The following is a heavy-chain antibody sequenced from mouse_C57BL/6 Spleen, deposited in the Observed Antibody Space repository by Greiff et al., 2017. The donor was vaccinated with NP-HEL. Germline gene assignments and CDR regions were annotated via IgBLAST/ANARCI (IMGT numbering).Heavy chain of an antibody. Sequence: EVQVVESGAELVKPGASVKLSCTASGFNIKDYYMHWVKQRTEQGLEWIGRIDPEDGETKYAPKFPGKATITADTSSNTAYLQLSSLTSEDTAVYYCARSGTTVVATDYWGQGTTLTVSS. V-gene: IGHV14-2*01. D-gene: IGHD1-1*01. J-gene: IGHJ2*01. CDR2: IDPEDGET. CDR1: GFNIKDYY. CDR3: ARSGTTVVATDY.